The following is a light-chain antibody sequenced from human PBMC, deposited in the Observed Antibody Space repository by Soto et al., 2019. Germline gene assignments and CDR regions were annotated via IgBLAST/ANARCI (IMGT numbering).Light chain of an antibody. CDR2: EVS. Sequence: QSVLAQPASVSGAPGQAITISCTGTSSDVGAFYYVSWYQQHPGKAPKLMISEVSSRPSGVSYRFSGSKSGNTASLTISGLQAEDEADYYCSSYTTTSTAVFGTGTKVTVL. J-gene: IGLJ1*01. V-gene: IGLV2-14*01. CDR3: SSYTTTSTAV. CDR1: SSDVGAFYY.